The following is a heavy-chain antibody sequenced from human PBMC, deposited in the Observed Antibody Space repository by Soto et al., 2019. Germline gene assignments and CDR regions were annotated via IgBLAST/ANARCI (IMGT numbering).Heavy chain of an antibody. D-gene: IGHD3-10*01. J-gene: IGHJ5*02. CDR2: IIPILGIA. CDR1: GGTFSSYT. CDR3: ARASYGSGSYYLNWFDP. V-gene: IGHV1-69*02. Sequence: SVKVSCKASGGTFSSYTISWVRQAPGQGLEWMGRIIPILGIANYAQKFQGRVTITADKSTSTAYMELSSLRSEDTAVYYCARASYGSGSYYLNWFDPWGQGTLVTVSS.